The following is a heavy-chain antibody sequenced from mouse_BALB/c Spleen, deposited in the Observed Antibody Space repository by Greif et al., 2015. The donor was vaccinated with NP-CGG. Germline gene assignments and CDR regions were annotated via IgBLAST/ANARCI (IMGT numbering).Heavy chain of an antibody. V-gene: IGHV2-9*02. Sequence: VQGVESGPGLVAPSQSLSSTCTVSGVSLTSYGVHWVRQPPGKGLEWLGVIWAGGSTNYNSALMSRLSISKDNSKSXVFLKMNSLQTDDTAMYYCARDHYYFDVWGAGTTVTVSS. J-gene: IGHJ1*01. CDR1: GVSLTSYG. CDR3: ARDHYYFDV. D-gene: IGHD1-2*01. CDR2: IWAGGST.